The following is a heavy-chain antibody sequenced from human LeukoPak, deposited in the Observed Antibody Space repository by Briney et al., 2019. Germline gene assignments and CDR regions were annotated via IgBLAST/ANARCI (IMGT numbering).Heavy chain of an antibody. D-gene: IGHD3-22*01. CDR2: IRSKAYGGTT. Sequence: GGSLRLSCAASGFTFNNAWLSWVRQAPGKGLEWVGFIRSKAYGGTTEYAASVKGRFTISRDDSKSIAYLQMNSLKTEDTAVYYCTRSLDPYYYDSSGYWVYWGQGTLVTVSS. CDR3: TRSLDPYYYDSSGYWVY. V-gene: IGHV3-49*04. J-gene: IGHJ4*02. CDR1: GFTFNNAW.